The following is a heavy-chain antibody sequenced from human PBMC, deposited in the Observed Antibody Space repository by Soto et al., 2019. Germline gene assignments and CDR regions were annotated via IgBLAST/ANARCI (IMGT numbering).Heavy chain of an antibody. CDR2: IYYSGST. D-gene: IGHD2-15*01. Sequence: PSETLSLTCTVSGGSISSYYWSWIRQPPGKGLEWIGYIYYSGSTNYNPSLKSRVTISVDTSKNQFSLKLSSVTAADTAVYYCARNFEGYCSGGSCEDVWGQGTTVTVS. J-gene: IGHJ6*02. V-gene: IGHV4-59*01. CDR1: GGSISSYY. CDR3: ARNFEGYCSGGSCEDV.